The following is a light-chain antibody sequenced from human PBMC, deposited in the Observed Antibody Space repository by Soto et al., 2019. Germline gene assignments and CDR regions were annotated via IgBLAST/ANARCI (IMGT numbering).Light chain of an antibody. Sequence: DIQLTQSPSTLAASVGDRVIITCRASHDIGNYLAWYQQKPGKAPKLLIYQASSLESGVPSRFSGSGSGTEFTLTISSLQPDDFATYYCQQYNSYPLTFGGGTKVDIK. V-gene: IGKV1-5*03. J-gene: IGKJ4*01. CDR2: QAS. CDR3: QQYNSYPLT. CDR1: HDIGNY.